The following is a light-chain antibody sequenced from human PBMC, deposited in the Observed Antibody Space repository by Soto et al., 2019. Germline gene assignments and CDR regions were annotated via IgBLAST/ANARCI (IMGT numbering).Light chain of an antibody. Sequence: QSVLTQPPSASGTPGQRVTISCSGSSSNIGSNTVNWYQQLPGTAPKLLIYSNHHRPSGVPDRFSGSKSGTSASLAISGLQSEDEADYYCAACGDSLNGYVFGTGTKVTVL. V-gene: IGLV1-44*01. CDR2: SNH. CDR1: SSNIGSNT. CDR3: AACGDSLNGYV. J-gene: IGLJ1*01.